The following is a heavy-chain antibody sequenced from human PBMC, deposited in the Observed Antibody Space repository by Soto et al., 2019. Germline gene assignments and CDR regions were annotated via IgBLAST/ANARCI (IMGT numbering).Heavy chain of an antibody. CDR2: IRSKANSYAT. J-gene: IGHJ3*02. V-gene: IGHV3-73*01. CDR1: GFTFSGSA. D-gene: IGHD3-16*02. Sequence: GGSLRLSCAASGFTFSGSAMHWVRQASGKGLEWVGRIRSKANSYATAYVASVKGKFTISRDDSKNTAYLQMNSLKTEDTAVYFCTSPGVMITFGGVIVDAFDIWGQGTMVTVSS. CDR3: TSPGVMITFGGVIVDAFDI.